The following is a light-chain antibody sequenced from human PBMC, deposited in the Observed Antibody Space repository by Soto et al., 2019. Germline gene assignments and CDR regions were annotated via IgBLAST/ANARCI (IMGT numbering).Light chain of an antibody. Sequence: EIVMTQSPATLSVSPGGRATLSCRASESVNRNLAWYQQRPGQSPRLLLYGASTRATGTPARFSGSGSGTEFTLTITSLQSDDFALYFCQHYNNWPLTFGGGTKV. CDR2: GAS. CDR1: ESVNRN. J-gene: IGKJ4*01. V-gene: IGKV3-15*01. CDR3: QHYNNWPLT.